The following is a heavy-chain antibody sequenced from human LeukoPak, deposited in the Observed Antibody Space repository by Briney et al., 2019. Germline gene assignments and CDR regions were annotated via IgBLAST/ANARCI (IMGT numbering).Heavy chain of an antibody. CDR3: ARAIRELVLAFDI. V-gene: IGHV3-53*01. J-gene: IGHJ3*02. D-gene: IGHD6-13*01. Sequence: GGSLRLSCAASGFTVSSNFMSWVRQAPGKGLEWVSGIYSGGSTYYADSVKGRFTISRDNSRNTLYLQMNSLRAEDTAVYYCARAIRELVLAFDIWGQGTMVTVSS. CDR1: GFTVSSNF. CDR2: IYSGGST.